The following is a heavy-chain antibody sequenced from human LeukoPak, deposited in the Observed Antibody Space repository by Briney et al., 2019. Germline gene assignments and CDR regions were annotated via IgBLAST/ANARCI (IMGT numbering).Heavy chain of an antibody. CDR3: ARRVSVGEPYDS. D-gene: IGHD3-16*01. CDR2: ISSSGSTI. V-gene: IGHV3-11*01. CDR1: GFTFSDYY. Sequence: GGSLRLSCAASGFTFSDYYMSWIRQAPGKGLEWVSYISSSGSTISYADSVKGRFTISRDNAKNSLYLQMNSLRAEDTAVYYCARRVSVGEPYDSWGRGTLVTVSS. J-gene: IGHJ4*02.